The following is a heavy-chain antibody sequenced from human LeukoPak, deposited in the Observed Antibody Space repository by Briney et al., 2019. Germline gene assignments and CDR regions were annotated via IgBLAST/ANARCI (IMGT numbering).Heavy chain of an antibody. CDR2: IIPILGIA. J-gene: IGHJ6*02. CDR1: GYTLTELS. CDR3: ARAGKYYYYYYGMDV. Sequence: ASVKVSCKVSGYTLTELSMHWVRQAPGKGLEWMGRIIPILGIANYAQKFQGRVTITADKSTSTAYMELSSLRSEDTAVYYCARAGKYYYYYYGMDVWGQGTTVTVSS. V-gene: IGHV1-69*04. D-gene: IGHD3-10*01.